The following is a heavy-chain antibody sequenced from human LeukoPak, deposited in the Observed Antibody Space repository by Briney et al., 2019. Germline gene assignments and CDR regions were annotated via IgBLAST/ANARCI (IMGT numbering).Heavy chain of an antibody. CDR2: ISSSGSTI. V-gene: IGHV3-48*03. CDR1: GFTFSSYE. D-gene: IGHD6-19*01. J-gene: IGHJ4*02. CDR3: AREGVAGTIDY. Sequence: PGGSLRLPCAASGFTFSSYEMNWVRQAPGKGLEWVSYISSSGSTIYYADSVKGRFTISRDNAKNSLYLQMNSLRAEDTAVYYCAREGVAGTIDYWGQGTLVTVSS.